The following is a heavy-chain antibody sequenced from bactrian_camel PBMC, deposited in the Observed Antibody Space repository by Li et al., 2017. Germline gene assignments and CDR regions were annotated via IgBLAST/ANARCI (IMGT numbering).Heavy chain of an antibody. V-gene: IGHV3S53*01. J-gene: IGHJ6*01. Sequence: HVQLVESGGGSVQPGGSLRLSCAASGNTYNLNCLGWFRQAPGMEREQVAVFIYTFGRSTRYADSVKGRFTISRDDAQRTIYLQMNSLEPEDTAIYYCAADLRWCRSGYFDPHARMGYRGQGTQVTVS. D-gene: IGHD2*01. CDR3: AADLRWCRSGYFDPHARMGY. CDR2: FIYTFGRST. CDR1: GNTYNLNC.